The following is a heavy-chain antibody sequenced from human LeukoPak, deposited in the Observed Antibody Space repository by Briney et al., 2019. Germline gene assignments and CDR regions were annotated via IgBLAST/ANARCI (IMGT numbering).Heavy chain of an antibody. V-gene: IGHV4-39*07. CDR2: IYHSGST. J-gene: IGHJ4*02. Sequence: SETLSLTCTVSGGSISSSSYYWGWLRQPPGKGLEWIGSIYHSGSTYYNPSLKSRVTISVDTSKNQFSLKLSSVTAADTAVYYCARSLELLRLFYFDYWGQGTLVTVSS. CDR1: GGSISSSSYY. D-gene: IGHD1-26*01. CDR3: ARSLELLRLFYFDY.